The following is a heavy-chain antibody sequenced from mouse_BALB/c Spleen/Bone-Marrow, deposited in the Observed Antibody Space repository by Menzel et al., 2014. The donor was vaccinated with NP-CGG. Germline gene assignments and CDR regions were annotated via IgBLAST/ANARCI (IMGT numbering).Heavy chain of an antibody. CDR3: ARKGPRNAMDY. J-gene: IGHJ4*01. CDR2: FHPFNDDT. CDR1: GYTFTTYP. Sequence: VQLQQSGAEVVKPGASVKMSCKALGYTFTTYPIEWMKQNHGKSLEWIGNFHPFNDDTKYNEKFKDEAKLTVEKSSSTVYLEVSRLTSDDSAIYYCARKGPRNAMDYWGQGTSVTVSS. V-gene: IGHV1-47*01. D-gene: IGHD3-3*01.